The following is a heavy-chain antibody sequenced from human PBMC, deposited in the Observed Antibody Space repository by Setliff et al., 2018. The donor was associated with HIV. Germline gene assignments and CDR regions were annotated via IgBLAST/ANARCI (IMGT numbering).Heavy chain of an antibody. CDR2: IKEDGSDG. D-gene: IGHD3-9*01. CDR1: GFSFSSHW. J-gene: IGHJ4*02. CDR3: ARVYYDLLTAEAANFDY. Sequence: GGSLRLSCAASGFSFSSHWMSWVRKAPGKGLEWVANIKEDGSDGDYVESVKGRFIISRDNARNSLHLQMNSLRVEDTAVYYCARVYYDLLTAEAANFDYWGQGTLVTVSS. V-gene: IGHV3-7*04.